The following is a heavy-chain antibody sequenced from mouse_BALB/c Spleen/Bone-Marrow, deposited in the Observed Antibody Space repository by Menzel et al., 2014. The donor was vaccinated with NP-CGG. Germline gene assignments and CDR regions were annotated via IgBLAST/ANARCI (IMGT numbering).Heavy chain of an antibody. CDR3: ARGDSSGYDYAMDY. Sequence: EVQLQQSGPGLVKPSRSLSLTCSVTGYSITSGYYCNWIRQFPGNKLEWMGYISYDGSNNYNPSLKNRISITRDTSKNQFFLKLNSVTTEDTATYYCARGDSSGYDYAMDYWGQGTSVTVSS. CDR1: GYSITSGYY. V-gene: IGHV3-6*02. D-gene: IGHD3-2*01. CDR2: ISYDGSN. J-gene: IGHJ4*01.